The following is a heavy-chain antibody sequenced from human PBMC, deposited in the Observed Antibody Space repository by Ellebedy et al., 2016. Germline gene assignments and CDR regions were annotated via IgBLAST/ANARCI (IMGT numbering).Heavy chain of an antibody. Sequence: ASVKVSXXASGYTFTSYVISWVRQAPGQGLEWMGWISAYNGNTKYVQKFQGRVTMTTDTSTSTAYMELRSLRSDDTAVYYCARAPYCSSTSCSEGEYFPDYWGQGALVTVSP. CDR1: GYTFTSYV. V-gene: IGHV1-18*01. CDR2: ISAYNGNT. D-gene: IGHD2-2*01. CDR3: ARAPYCSSTSCSEGEYFPDY. J-gene: IGHJ4*02.